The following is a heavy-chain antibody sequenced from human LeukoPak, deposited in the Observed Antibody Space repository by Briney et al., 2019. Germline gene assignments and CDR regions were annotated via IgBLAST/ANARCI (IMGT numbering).Heavy chain of an antibody. J-gene: IGHJ4*02. CDR1: GGSISSSNW. CDR3: ARTPIYYFDNSGYYN. CDR2: IYHSGST. Sequence: SETLSLTCAVSGGSISSSNWWSWVRQPPGKGLEWIGEIYHSGSTNYNPSLKSRVTMSVDTSKNQFSLKLSSVTAADTAVYYCARTPIYYFDNSGYYNWGQGTLVTVSA. V-gene: IGHV4-4*02. D-gene: IGHD3-22*01.